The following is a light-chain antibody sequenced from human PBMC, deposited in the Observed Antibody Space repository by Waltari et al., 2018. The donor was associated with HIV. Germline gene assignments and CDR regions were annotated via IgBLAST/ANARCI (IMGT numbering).Light chain of an antibody. J-gene: IGLJ2*01. V-gene: IGLV2-11*01. Sequence: QSALTQPRSVSGSPGQSVTISCTGTSSDVGGYNYVSLYQQHPGKAPKLIIYDVSKRPSGVPDRFSGSKSGNTASLTISGLQAEDEADYYCCSYAGSYRGVFGGGTKLTVL. CDR2: DVS. CDR3: CSYAGSYRGV. CDR1: SSDVGGYNY.